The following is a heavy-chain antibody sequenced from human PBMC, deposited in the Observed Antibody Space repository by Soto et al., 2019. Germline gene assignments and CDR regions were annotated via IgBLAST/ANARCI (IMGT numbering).Heavy chain of an antibody. CDR1: GYTFTRYT. Sequence: ASVKVSCKASGYTFTRYTMNWVRQAPGQRLEWMGWINPDNGNTKSSQKFQDRVIITRDTSASTAYMGLSSLRSEDTAVYYCARGIATGQLDPWGQGTLVTVSS. J-gene: IGHJ5*02. CDR3: ARGIATGQLDP. D-gene: IGHD2-15*01. CDR2: INPDNGNT. V-gene: IGHV1-3*01.